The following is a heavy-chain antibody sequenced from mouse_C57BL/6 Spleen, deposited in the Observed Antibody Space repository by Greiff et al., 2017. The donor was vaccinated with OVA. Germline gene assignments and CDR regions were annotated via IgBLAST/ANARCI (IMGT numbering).Heavy chain of an antibody. D-gene: IGHD2-1*01. CDR1: GFTFSDYG. CDR2: ISSGSSTI. CDR3: ARRYYGNYVSYWYFDV. J-gene: IGHJ1*03. Sequence: EVKLVESGGGLVKPGGSLKLSCAASGFTFSDYGMHWVRQAPEKGLEWVAYISSGSSTIYYADTVKGRFTISRDNAKNTLFLQMTSLRSEDTAMYYCARRYYGNYVSYWYFDVWGTGTTVTVSS. V-gene: IGHV5-17*01.